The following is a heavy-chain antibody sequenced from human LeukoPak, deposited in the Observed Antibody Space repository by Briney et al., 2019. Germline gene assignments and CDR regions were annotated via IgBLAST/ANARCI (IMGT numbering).Heavy chain of an antibody. V-gene: IGHV1-8*01. CDR2: MNPNSGNT. J-gene: IGHJ4*02. CDR1: GYTFTSYD. CDR3: ARVDGYNVVY. Sequence: GASVKVSCKASGYTFTSYDINWVRQATGQGLEWMGWMNPNSGNTGYAQKFQGRVIMTRSTSISTAYMELSSLRSEDTAEYYCARVDGYNVVYWGQGTLVTVSS. D-gene: IGHD5-24*01.